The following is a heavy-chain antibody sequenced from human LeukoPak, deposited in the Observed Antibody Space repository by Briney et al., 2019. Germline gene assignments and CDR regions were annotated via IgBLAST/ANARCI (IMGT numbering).Heavy chain of an antibody. V-gene: IGHV1-2*02. Sequence: ASVKVSCKASGYTFTGYYMHWVRQAPGQGLEWMGWINPNSGGTNYAQKFQGRVTMTRDTSISTAYMELSRLRSDDAAVYYCAREYYYGSGNYYNRIDYWGQGTLVTVSS. CDR2: INPNSGGT. D-gene: IGHD3-10*01. CDR1: GYTFTGYY. CDR3: AREYYYGSGNYYNRIDY. J-gene: IGHJ4*02.